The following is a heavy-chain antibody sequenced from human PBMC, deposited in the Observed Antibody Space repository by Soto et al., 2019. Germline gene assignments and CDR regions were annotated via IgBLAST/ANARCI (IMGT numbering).Heavy chain of an antibody. CDR2: IYNSGTT. V-gene: IGHV4-39*01. CDR3: ATRLGDSGKFDP. CDR1: GGSITTPNYY. Sequence: QPQLQESGPGLVKPSETLSLTCTVSGGSITTPNYYWGWIRQPPGKGLEWIGNIYNSGTTYYNPSLKSRVTISVDTSKNQFSLKLTSVIAADTAVYYCATRLGDSGKFDPWGQGTLVTVSS. J-gene: IGHJ5*02. D-gene: IGHD3-10*01.